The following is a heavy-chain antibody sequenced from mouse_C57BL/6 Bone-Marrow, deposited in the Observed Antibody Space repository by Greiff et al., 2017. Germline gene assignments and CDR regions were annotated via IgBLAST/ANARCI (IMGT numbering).Heavy chain of an antibody. CDR2: IDPENGDT. Sequence: VQLKQSGAELVRPGASVKLSCTASGFNIKDDYMHWVKQRPEQGLEWIGWIDPENGDTEYASKFQGKATITADTSSNTAYLQLSSLTSEDTAVYYCTTVDYDYFDYWGQGTTLTVSS. J-gene: IGHJ2*01. CDR3: TTVDYDYFDY. CDR1: GFNIKDDY. D-gene: IGHD2-4*01. V-gene: IGHV14-4*01.